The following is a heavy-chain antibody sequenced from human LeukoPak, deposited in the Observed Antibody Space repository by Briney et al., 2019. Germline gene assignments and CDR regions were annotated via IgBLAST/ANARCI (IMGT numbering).Heavy chain of an antibody. V-gene: IGHV1-18*01. J-gene: IGHJ4*02. Sequence: GASVKVSCKASGYTFTSYGISWVRQAPGQGLEWMGWISAYNGNTNYAQKLQGRVTMTTDTSTSTAYMELRSLRSDDTAVYYCARHADTAIPGYFDYWGQGTLVTVSS. CDR3: ARHADTAIPGYFDY. CDR2: ISAYNGNT. CDR1: GYTFTSYG. D-gene: IGHD5-18*01.